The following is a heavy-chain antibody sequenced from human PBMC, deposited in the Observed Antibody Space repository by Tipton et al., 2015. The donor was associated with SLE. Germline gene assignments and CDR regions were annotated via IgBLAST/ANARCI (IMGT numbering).Heavy chain of an antibody. CDR3: ARGESGYDPGTWFDT. Sequence: TLSLTCTVSGGSISGHQWNWIRQPPGKEPEWMGYVYGSGTTNYNPSLKSRVTISVDTSKNQFSLKLRSVTAADTAVYYCARGESGYDPGTWFDTWGQGILVTVSA. D-gene: IGHD5-12*01. V-gene: IGHV4-59*11. CDR1: GGSISGHQ. J-gene: IGHJ5*02. CDR2: VYGSGTT.